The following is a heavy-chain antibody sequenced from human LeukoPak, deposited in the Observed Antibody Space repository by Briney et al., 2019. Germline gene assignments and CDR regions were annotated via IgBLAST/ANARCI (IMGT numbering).Heavy chain of an antibody. CDR1: GISLSNYA. D-gene: IGHD3-10*01. J-gene: IGHJ4*02. CDR2: ISERGST. V-gene: IGHV3-23*01. Sequence: GESLRLSCVVSGISLSNYAMSWVRQAPGKGLEWVSGISERGSTKYADSVKGRFTMSRDNSLNTVFLQMNSLRAEDTAVYFCAKRGIVIRGVLIIGFHKEAYYFDYWGQGSLVTVSS. CDR3: AKRGIVIRGVLIIGFHKEAYYFDY.